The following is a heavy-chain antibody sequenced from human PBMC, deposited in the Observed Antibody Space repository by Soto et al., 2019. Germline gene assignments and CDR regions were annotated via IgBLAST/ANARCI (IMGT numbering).Heavy chain of an antibody. D-gene: IGHD3-22*01. CDR3: ARRSQYYYDSSGYESPDWFDP. CDR1: GYTXSSYG. V-gene: IGHV1-18*04. J-gene: IGHJ5*02. Sequence: SXKISFKAAGYTXSSYGIGWVRQAPGQGLEWMGWISAYNGNTNYAQKLQGRVTMTTDTSTSTAYMEMRSLRSDDTYVYYCARRSQYYYDSSGYESPDWFDPWGQGTLGPVS. CDR2: ISAYNGNT.